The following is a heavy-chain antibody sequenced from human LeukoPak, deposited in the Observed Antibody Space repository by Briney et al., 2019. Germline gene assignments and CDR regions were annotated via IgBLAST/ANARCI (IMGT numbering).Heavy chain of an antibody. J-gene: IGHJ4*02. D-gene: IGHD6-13*01. CDR2: IYYSGST. CDR1: GGSFSGYY. V-gene: IGHV4-59*08. Sequence: SETLSLTCAVYGGSFSGYYWSWIRQPPGKGLEWIGYIYYSGSTNYNPSLKSRVTISVDTSKNQFSLKLSSVTAADTAVYYCARHRARYSSSWSFDYWGQGTLVTVSS. CDR3: ARHRARYSSSWSFDY.